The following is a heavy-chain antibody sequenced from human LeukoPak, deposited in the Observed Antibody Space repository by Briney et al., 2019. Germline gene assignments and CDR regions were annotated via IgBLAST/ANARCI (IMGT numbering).Heavy chain of an antibody. Sequence: SQTLSLTCAISGDSVSSNSAAWNWIRQSPSRGLEWLGRTYYRSEWYNDYALSVKSRITINPDTSKNQCSLQRNSVTPEDTAVYYCAKSKLGENGFDIWGQGTVVTVSS. D-gene: IGHD7-27*01. J-gene: IGHJ3*02. CDR3: AKSKLGENGFDI. V-gene: IGHV6-1*01. CDR2: TYYRSEWYN. CDR1: GDSVSSNSAA.